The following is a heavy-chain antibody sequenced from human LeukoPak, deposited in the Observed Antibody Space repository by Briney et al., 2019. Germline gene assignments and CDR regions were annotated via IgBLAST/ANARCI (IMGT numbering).Heavy chain of an antibody. CDR3: ARGRSGSYGFFDY. CDR2: ISSSGSTI. Sequence: GGSLRLSCAASGFTFSSYGMNWVRQAPGKGPEWVSYISSSGSTIYYADSVKGRFTISRDNAKNSLYLQMNSLRAEDTAVYYCARGRSGSYGFFDYWSLGNLVTVSS. D-gene: IGHD3-10*01. J-gene: IGHJ4*02. V-gene: IGHV3-48*04. CDR1: GFTFSSYG.